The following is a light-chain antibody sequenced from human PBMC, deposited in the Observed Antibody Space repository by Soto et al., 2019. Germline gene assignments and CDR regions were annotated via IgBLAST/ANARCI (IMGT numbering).Light chain of an antibody. V-gene: IGLV1-51*01. Sequence: QSVLTQPPSVSAAPGQKVTVSCSGSTSNIGNNYASWYQKFPGTAPKLVIYDNNKRPSGIPDRFSGSKSGTSATLGITGLQTGDEADYYCATWDSSLRAVVFGGGTKLTVL. J-gene: IGLJ2*01. CDR2: DNN. CDR1: TSNIGNNY. CDR3: ATWDSSLRAVV.